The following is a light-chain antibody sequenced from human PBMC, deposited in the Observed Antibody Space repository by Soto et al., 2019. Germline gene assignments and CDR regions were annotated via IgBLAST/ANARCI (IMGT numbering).Light chain of an antibody. CDR2: GAS. Sequence: EIVLTQSPGTLSLSPGEGATLSCRASQSVSSSYLAWYQHKPGQAPRLLIYGASTRAAGIPDRFSGSGSGTDFTLTISRLEPADFAVYYCQHYGSSPPITFGQGTRLDIK. CDR3: QHYGSSPPIT. V-gene: IGKV3-20*01. J-gene: IGKJ5*01. CDR1: QSVSSSY.